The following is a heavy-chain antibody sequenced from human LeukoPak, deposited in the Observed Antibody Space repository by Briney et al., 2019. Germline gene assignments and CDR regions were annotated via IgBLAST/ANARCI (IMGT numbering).Heavy chain of an antibody. V-gene: IGHV4-59*01. CDR1: GGSISSYY. J-gene: IGHJ4*02. CDR2: IHYTGST. Sequence: PSETLSLTCTVSGGSISSYYWSWIRQPPGKGLEWIGYIHYTGSTNYNPSLKSRVTISVDTSESQFSLKPSSVTAADTAVYYCARGTGYSMGGYYFDYWGQGTLVTVSS. D-gene: IGHD5-18*01. CDR3: ARGTGYSMGGYYFDY.